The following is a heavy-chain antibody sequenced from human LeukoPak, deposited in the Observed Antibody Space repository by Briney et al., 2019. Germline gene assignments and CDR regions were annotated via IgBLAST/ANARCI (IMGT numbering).Heavy chain of an antibody. V-gene: IGHV4-59*08. J-gene: IGHJ1*01. CDR2: IYYSGST. CDR1: GGSITSYY. Sequence: SETLSLTCTVSGGSITSYYWSWIRQPPGKGLEWIGYIYYSGSTNYNPSLKSRVTISVDTSKNQFSLKLSSVTAADTAVYYCARHSCASSSSCSAYFQHWGQGTLVTVSS. CDR3: ARHSCASSSSCSAYFQH. D-gene: IGHD6-13*01.